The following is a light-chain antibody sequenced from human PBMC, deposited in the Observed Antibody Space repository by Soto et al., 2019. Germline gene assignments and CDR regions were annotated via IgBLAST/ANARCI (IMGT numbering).Light chain of an antibody. CDR3: SSYTISSTRV. CDR1: NSDVGGYNY. V-gene: IGLV2-14*01. J-gene: IGLJ3*02. Sequence: QSVLTQPASVSGSPGQSITISCTGTNSDVGGYNYVSWYQQHPGKAPKLMIYEVSNQPSGVSNRFSGSKSGNTASLTISGLQAEDESDYYCSSYTISSTRVFGGGTKVTVL. CDR2: EVS.